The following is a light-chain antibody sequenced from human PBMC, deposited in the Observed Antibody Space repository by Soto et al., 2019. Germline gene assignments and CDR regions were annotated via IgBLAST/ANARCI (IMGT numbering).Light chain of an antibody. Sequence: EIVMTQSPATLSMYPGERATLSCRASQNILSNLAWYQQKPGQAPRLLIYGASTRATGITARFSGSGSETEFTLTISSMQSEDFEIYYCQQYNNWPITFGQGTRLEIK. V-gene: IGKV3-15*01. CDR1: QNILSN. CDR2: GAS. J-gene: IGKJ5*01. CDR3: QQYNNWPIT.